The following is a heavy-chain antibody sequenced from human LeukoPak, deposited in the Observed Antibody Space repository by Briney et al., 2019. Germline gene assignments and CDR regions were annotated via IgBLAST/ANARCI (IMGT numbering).Heavy chain of an antibody. J-gene: IGHJ4*02. CDR3: AKLKSYYYGSGTPGYFDY. CDR1: GFTFSSYA. D-gene: IGHD3-10*01. CDR2: ISGSGGST. Sequence: GGSLRLSCAASGFTFSSYAMSWVRQAPGKGLEWVSAISGSGGSTYYADSVKGRFTISRGNSKNTLYLQMNSLRAEDTAVYYCAKLKSYYYGSGTPGYFDYWGQGTLVTVSS. V-gene: IGHV3-23*01.